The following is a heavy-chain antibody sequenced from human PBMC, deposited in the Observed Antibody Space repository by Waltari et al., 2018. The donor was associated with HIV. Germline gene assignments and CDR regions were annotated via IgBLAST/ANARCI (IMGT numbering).Heavy chain of an antibody. CDR1: GFTFSSYW. V-gene: IGHV3-7*01. CDR3: ARITIFGVVNDYGMDV. Sequence: EVQLVESGGGLVQPGGSLRLSCAASGFTFSSYWMSWVRQAPGEGLGWVANKKQDGSEKYYVDSVKGRFTISRDNAKNSLYLQMNSLRAEDTAVYYCARITIFGVVNDYGMDVWGQGTTVTVSS. J-gene: IGHJ6*02. D-gene: IGHD3-3*01. CDR2: KKQDGSEK.